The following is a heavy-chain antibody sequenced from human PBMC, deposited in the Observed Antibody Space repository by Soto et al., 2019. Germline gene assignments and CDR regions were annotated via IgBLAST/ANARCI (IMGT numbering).Heavy chain of an antibody. V-gene: IGHV3-30*18. CDR1: GFTFSSYG. Sequence: GGSLRLSCAASGFTFSSYGMHWVRQAPGKGLEWVAVISYGGSNKYYADSVKGRFTISRDNSKNTLYLQMNSLRADDTAVYYCAKGRIAAAGNTYWLYYYYGMDVWGQGTTVTVSS. D-gene: IGHD6-13*01. J-gene: IGHJ6*02. CDR3: AKGRIAAAGNTYWLYYYYGMDV. CDR2: ISYGGSNK.